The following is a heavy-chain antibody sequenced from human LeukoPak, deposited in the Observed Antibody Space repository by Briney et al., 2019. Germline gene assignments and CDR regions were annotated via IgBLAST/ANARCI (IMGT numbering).Heavy chain of an antibody. CDR2: ISGSGDST. Sequence: PGGSLRLSCAASGFTFSSIGMSWVRQAPGKGLEWVSSISGSGDSTYYADSVKGRFTISRDNSKDTLYLQINSLRAEDTAVYYCAKRGASWSFDSWGQGTLVTVSS. CDR3: AKRGASWSFDS. D-gene: IGHD6-13*01. CDR1: GFTFSSIG. V-gene: IGHV3-23*01. J-gene: IGHJ4*02.